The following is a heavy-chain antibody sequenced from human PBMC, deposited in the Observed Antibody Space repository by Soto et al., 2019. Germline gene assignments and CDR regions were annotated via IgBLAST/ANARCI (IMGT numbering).Heavy chain of an antibody. D-gene: IGHD3-22*01. V-gene: IGHV3-23*01. CDR2: ISGSGGNT. J-gene: IGHJ1*01. CDR1: GFSFSSYA. CDR3: AKRYYYENSGIWAC. Sequence: GGSLRLSCVASGFSFSSYAMSWVRQAPGKGPEWVSAISGSGGNTYYADSVKGRFTISRDNSRDTLYLQMNSLRAEDTALYYWAKRYYYENSGIWACWARGTLSPVSS.